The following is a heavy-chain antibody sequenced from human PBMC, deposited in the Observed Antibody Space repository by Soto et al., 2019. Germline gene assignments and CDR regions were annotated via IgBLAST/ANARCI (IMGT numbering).Heavy chain of an antibody. CDR2: INSDGSSA. CDR3: VRRGYYDTSGYYGYFYYGMDV. CDR1: GFTFSNYW. D-gene: IGHD3-22*01. Sequence: EVQLVESGGGLVQPGGSLRLSCAASGFTFSNYWMYWVRQVPGKGPVWVSHINSDGSSANYADSVKGRFTISRDNAKNTLVRQMNSPRAEDTAVYYCVRRGYYDTSGYYGYFYYGMDVWGQGTTVTVSS. V-gene: IGHV3-74*01. J-gene: IGHJ6*02.